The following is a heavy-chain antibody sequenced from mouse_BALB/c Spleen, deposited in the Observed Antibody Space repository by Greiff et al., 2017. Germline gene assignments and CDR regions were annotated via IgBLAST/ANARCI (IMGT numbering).Heavy chain of an antibody. CDR3: VSIHYYGYFDY. D-gene: IGHD1-2*01. CDR2: IDPANGNT. V-gene: IGHV14-3*02. Sequence: VQLQQSGAELVKPGASVKLSCTASGFNIKDTYMHWVKQRPEQGLEWIGRIDPANGNTKYDPKFQGKATITADTSSNTAYLQLSSLTSEDTAVYYCVSIHYYGYFDYGGQGTTLTVSS. J-gene: IGHJ2*01. CDR1: GFNIKDTY.